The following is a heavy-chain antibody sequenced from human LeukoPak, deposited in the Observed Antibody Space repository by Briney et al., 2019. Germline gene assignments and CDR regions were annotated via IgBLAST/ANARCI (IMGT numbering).Heavy chain of an antibody. CDR3: ARAEYDSSGYYYDFANY. CDR2: IYHSGGT. D-gene: IGHD3-22*01. J-gene: IGHJ4*02. CDR1: GGSISSSNW. Sequence: PSETLSLTCAVSGGSISSSNWWSWVRQPPGKGLEWIGEIYHSGGTNYNPSLKSRVTISVDKSKNQFSLKLSSVTAADTAVYYCARAEYDSSGYYYDFANYWGQGTLVTVSS. V-gene: IGHV4-4*02.